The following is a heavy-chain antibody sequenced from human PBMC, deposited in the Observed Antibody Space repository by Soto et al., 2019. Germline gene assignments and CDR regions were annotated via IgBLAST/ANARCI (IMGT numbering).Heavy chain of an antibody. V-gene: IGHV3-74*01. CDR3: TRSSGYSYGSFYNFYMDV. D-gene: IGHD5-18*01. CDR2: INGDVSTT. J-gene: IGHJ6*03. CDR1: GFTFSSYW. Sequence: GGSLRLSCAASGFTFSSYWMHWVRQVPGKGLVWVSRINGDVSTTTYADSVKGRFTISRDNAKNTLNLQMNSLRAEDTAVYYCTRSSGYSYGSFYNFYMDVWGKGTTVTVSS.